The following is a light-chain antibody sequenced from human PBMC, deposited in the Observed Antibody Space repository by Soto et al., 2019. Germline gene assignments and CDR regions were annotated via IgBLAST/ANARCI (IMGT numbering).Light chain of an antibody. CDR1: QGISNY. J-gene: IGKJ2*01. CDR3: QKYNCAPLT. V-gene: IGKV1-27*01. CDR2: GAS. Sequence: DIQMTQSPSSLSASVGDRVTITCRASQGISNYLAWYQQKPGKVPKLLIYGASTLQSGVPTRFSGSGSGTDFTLTISRLQPEDVATYCWQKYNCAPLTFGHGTKVEIK.